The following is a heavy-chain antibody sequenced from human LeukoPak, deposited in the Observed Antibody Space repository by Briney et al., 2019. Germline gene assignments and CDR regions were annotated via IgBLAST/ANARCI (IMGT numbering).Heavy chain of an antibody. V-gene: IGHV3-49*04. Sequence: PGGSLRLSCSASGFTSGDHAMSWVRQAPGKGLEWVGFIRSKGYCGTTEYAASVEGRFSLSRDDSKSFVYLQIGSLNTEDTAVYYCTRVRSGNDFDYWGQGTLVTVSS. D-gene: IGHD3-10*01. CDR2: IRSKGYCGTT. J-gene: IGHJ4*02. CDR3: TRVRSGNDFDY. CDR1: GFTSGDHA.